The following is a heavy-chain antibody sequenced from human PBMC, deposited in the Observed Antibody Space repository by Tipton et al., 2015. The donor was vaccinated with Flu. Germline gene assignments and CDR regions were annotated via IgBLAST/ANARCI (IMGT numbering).Heavy chain of an antibody. Sequence: LRLSCTVSGGSLSSYFWSWIRQPAGKGLEWIGRIYPSGNTNYNLSLKSRVTISVDTSKNQFSLKLSSVTAADTAVYYCARLSSNWYHQLDNWGQGTLVTVSS. J-gene: IGHJ4*02. CDR1: GGSLSSYF. CDR3: ARLSSNWYHQLDN. CDR2: IYPSGNT. D-gene: IGHD6-13*01. V-gene: IGHV4-4*07.